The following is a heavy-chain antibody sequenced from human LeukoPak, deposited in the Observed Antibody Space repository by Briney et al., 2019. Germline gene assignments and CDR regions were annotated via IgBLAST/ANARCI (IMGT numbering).Heavy chain of an antibody. CDR2: IYYSGST. CDR3: ARDFWSGSVGFDP. D-gene: IGHD3-3*01. V-gene: IGHV4-59*01. J-gene: IGHJ5*02. CDR1: GGSISSSY. Sequence: SETLSLTCTVSGGSISSSYWSWIRQPPGRGLEWIGYIYYSGSTNYNPSLKSRVTISVDTSKNQFYLSLRSLTAADTAVYYCARDFWSGSVGFDPWGQGTLVTVSS.